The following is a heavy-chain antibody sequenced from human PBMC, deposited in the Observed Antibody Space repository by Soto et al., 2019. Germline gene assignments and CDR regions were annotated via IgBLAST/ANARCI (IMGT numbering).Heavy chain of an antibody. CDR3: ARDAPRGNSYSNFYGMGV. J-gene: IGHJ6*02. D-gene: IGHD1-26*01. V-gene: IGHV1-18*01. CDR1: GYIFINFG. CDR2: ISAYNRNT. Sequence: ASVKVSCKASGYIFINFGISWVRQAPGQGLEWMGWISAYNRNTNYAQKVQGRVTMTTDTSTSTAYMELRSLRSDDTAVYYCARDAPRGNSYSNFYGMGVWGQGTTVTVSS.